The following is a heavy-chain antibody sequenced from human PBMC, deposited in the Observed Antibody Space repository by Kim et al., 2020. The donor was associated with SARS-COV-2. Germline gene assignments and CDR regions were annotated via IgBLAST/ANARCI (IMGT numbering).Heavy chain of an antibody. CDR2: INPNSGGT. V-gene: IGHV1-2*06. J-gene: IGHJ6*02. D-gene: IGHD6-6*01. CDR3: ASIAARFNYGMDV. Sequence: ASVKVSCKASGYTFTGYYMHWVRQAPGQGLEWMGRINPNSGGTNYAQKFQGRVTMTRDTSISTAYMELSRLRSDDTAVYYCASIAARFNYGMDVWGQGTTVTVSS. CDR1: GYTFTGYY.